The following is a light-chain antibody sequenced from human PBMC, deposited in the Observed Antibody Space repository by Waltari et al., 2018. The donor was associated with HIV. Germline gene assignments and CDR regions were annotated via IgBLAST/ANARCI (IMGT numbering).Light chain of an antibody. CDR1: QSITRD. CDR2: AAS. V-gene: IGKV1-39*01. J-gene: IGKJ1*01. Sequence: DIQMSQSPSSLSASVGDRVTITCRASQSITRDINWYQQKPGKAPKLLIYAASSLQSGVPSRFSGSGYETDFTLTITSLQPEDCATYFCQQSYSSPQTFGQGTKVEIK. CDR3: QQSYSSPQT.